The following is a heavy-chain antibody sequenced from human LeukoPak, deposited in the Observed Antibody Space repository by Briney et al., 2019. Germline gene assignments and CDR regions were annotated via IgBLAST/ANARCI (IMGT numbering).Heavy chain of an antibody. V-gene: IGHV3-53*01. J-gene: IGHJ4*02. CDR1: GFTVSSNY. CDR3: ARGAYSSGWYALIDY. Sequence: GGSLRLSCAASGFTVSSNYMSWVRQAPGKGLEWVSVIYSGGSTYYADSVKGRFTTSRDNSKNTLYLQMNSLRAEDTAVYYCARGAYSSGWYALIDYWGQGTLVTVSS. CDR2: IYSGGST. D-gene: IGHD6-13*01.